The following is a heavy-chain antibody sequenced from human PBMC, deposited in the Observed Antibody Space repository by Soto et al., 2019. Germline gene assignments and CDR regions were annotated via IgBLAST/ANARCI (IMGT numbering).Heavy chain of an antibody. J-gene: IGHJ5*02. Sequence: SETLSLTCTVSCGAISTYYWTWIRQPAGKGLEWIGRIYSSGSTKYNPSLQSRVTMSLDTSNNQFSLRLTSVTAADTAVYYCARGQRFSDGFDPWVQGTLGTGS. CDR3: ARGQRFSDGFDP. CDR1: CGAISTYY. D-gene: IGHD3-3*01. V-gene: IGHV4-4*07. CDR2: IYSSGST.